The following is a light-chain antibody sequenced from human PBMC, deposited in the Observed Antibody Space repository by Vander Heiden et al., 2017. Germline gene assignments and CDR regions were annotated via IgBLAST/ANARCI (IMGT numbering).Light chain of an antibody. CDR3: QQSYSTPWT. J-gene: IGKJ1*01. V-gene: IGKV1-39*01. CDR2: AAS. Sequence: DIQMTQSPSSLSASVGDRVTITCRASQSISSYLNWYQQKPGKAPKILIYAASSLQSEVPSRFSGSGSGTDFTLTISSLQPEDFATYYCQQSYSTPWTFGQGNKVEIK. CDR1: QSISSY.